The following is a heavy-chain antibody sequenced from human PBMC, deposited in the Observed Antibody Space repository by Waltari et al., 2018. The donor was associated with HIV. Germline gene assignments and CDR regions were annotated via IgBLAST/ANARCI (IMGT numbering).Heavy chain of an antibody. V-gene: IGHV3-66*01. Sequence: EVQLVESGGGLVQPGGSLSLSCAASGFTGSRNYMNWVRPAPGKGLEWVSGIYSGGSTYYADSVKGRFTISRDNSKNTLYLQMNSLRAEDTAVYYCARDSAADGMDVWGQGTTVTVSS. CDR2: IYSGGST. D-gene: IGHD6-13*01. CDR1: GFTGSRNY. J-gene: IGHJ6*02. CDR3: ARDSAADGMDV.